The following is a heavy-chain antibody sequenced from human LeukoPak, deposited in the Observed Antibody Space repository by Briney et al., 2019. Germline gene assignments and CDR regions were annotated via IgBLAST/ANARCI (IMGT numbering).Heavy chain of an antibody. J-gene: IGHJ4*02. CDR2: IIPILGIA. V-gene: IGHV1-69*04. CDR3: ATEGDTAMATYYFDY. D-gene: IGHD5-18*01. CDR1: GCTFSSYA. Sequence: ASVKVSCKASGCTFSSYAISWVRQAPGQGLEWMGRIIPILGIANYAQTLQGRVPINADKSTRPAYMELSSLRSEDTAVYYCATEGDTAMATYYFDYWGQGTLVTASS.